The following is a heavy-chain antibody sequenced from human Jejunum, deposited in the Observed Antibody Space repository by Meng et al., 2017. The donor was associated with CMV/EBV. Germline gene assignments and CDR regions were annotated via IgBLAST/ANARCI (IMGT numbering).Heavy chain of an antibody. D-gene: IGHD2-2*01. V-gene: IGHV3-49*04. Sequence: TCGYYAMNWVRQAPGKGLEWVGFIRSKAYGGTTEYAASVKGRFTISRDDSKSIAYLQMDSLKTEDTAMYYCSRVEVPAAVGGDFDYWGQGTLVTVSS. CDR1: TCGYYA. CDR3: SRVEVPAAVGGDFDY. J-gene: IGHJ4*02. CDR2: IRSKAYGGTT.